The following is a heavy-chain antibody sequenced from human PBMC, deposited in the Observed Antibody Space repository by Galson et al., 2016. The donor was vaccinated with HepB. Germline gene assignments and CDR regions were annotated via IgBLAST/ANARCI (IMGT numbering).Heavy chain of an antibody. D-gene: IGHD6-19*01. CDR1: GFTFSSYW. Sequence: SLRLSCAASGFTFSSYWMHWVRQAPGKGLVWVSRINSDGSSTSYADSVKGRFTISRDNAKSTLYLQMNSLRAEDTAVYYCATDYSGGFGDFEYWGQGTLVTVSS. CDR3: ATDYSGGFGDFEY. CDR2: INSDGSST. V-gene: IGHV3-74*01. J-gene: IGHJ4*02.